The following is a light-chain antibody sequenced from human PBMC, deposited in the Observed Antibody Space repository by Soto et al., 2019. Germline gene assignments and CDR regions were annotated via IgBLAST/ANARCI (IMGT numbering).Light chain of an antibody. CDR3: QQYQSYWT. J-gene: IGKJ1*01. V-gene: IGKV1-5*03. CDR1: QSISRQ. Sequence: DIQMTQSPSTLSASVGDRVSITCRASQSISRQLAWYQQKPGKAPNLLTYQAPNLETGVPSRFTGSGSGTEFTITIRSLQPDDLANYYCQQYQSYWTFGQGTKVEVK. CDR2: QAP.